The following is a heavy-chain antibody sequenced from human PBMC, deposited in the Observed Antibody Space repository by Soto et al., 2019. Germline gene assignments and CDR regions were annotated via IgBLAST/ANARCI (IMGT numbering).Heavy chain of an antibody. V-gene: IGHV1-2*04. J-gene: IGHJ4*02. Sequence: ASVKVSCKASGYTFTGYYMHWVRQAPGQGLEWMGWINPNSGGTNYAQKFQGWVTMTRDTSISTAYMELSRLRSDDTAVCYCARGTIAARPYYFDYWGQGTLVTVSS. D-gene: IGHD6-6*01. CDR1: GYTFTGYY. CDR3: ARGTIAARPYYFDY. CDR2: INPNSGGT.